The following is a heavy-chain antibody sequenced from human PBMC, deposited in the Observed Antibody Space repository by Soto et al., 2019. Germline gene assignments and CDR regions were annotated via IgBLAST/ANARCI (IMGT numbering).Heavy chain of an antibody. D-gene: IGHD3-10*01. V-gene: IGHV3-64D*06. CDR1: EFTFSSYA. CDR3: VKDRRYGSGIYTNYGMDV. Sequence: EVQLVESGGGLVQPGGSLRLSCSASEFTFSSYAMHWVRQAPGKGLEYVSAISSNGGSTHYADSVKGRFTISRDNSKNTLYLQMSSLRPEDTAVYYCVKDRRYGSGIYTNYGMDVWGQGTTVTVSS. J-gene: IGHJ6*02. CDR2: ISSNGGST.